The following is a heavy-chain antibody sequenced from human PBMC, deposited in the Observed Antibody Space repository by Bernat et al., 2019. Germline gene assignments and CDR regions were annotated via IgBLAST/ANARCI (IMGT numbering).Heavy chain of an antibody. CDR3: ATLLLVLRTIDY. Sequence: QLQLQESGPGLVKPSETLSLTCTVSGGSISSSSYYWGWIRQPPGKGLEWIGSIYYSGSTYYNPSLKSRVTISVDTSKNQCSLKLSYVTAADTAVYYCATLLLVLRTIDYWGQGTLVTVSS. CDR1: GGSISSSSYY. J-gene: IGHJ4*02. V-gene: IGHV4-39*01. CDR2: IYYSGST. D-gene: IGHD6-13*01.